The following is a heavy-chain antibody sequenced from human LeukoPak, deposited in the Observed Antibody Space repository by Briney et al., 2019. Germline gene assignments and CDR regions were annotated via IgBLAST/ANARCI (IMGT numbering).Heavy chain of an antibody. J-gene: IGHJ6*02. CDR3: ARDLGLPPSFLMGGWVADKYYYYYYGMDV. Sequence: ASVKVSCKASGYTLTSYGISWVRQAPGQGLEWMGWISAYNGNTNYAQKLQGRVTMTTDTSTSTAYMELRSLRSDDTAVYYCARDLGLPPSFLMGGWVADKYYYYYYGMDVWGQGTTVTVSS. V-gene: IGHV1-18*01. CDR1: GYTLTSYG. D-gene: IGHD2-15*01. CDR2: ISAYNGNT.